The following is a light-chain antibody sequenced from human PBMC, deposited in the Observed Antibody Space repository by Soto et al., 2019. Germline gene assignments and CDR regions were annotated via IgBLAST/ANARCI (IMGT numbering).Light chain of an antibody. CDR1: QSVSCNF. CDR3: QQYGSSGT. CDR2: GAS. Sequence: EIVLTQSPGTLSLTPGDRATLSCRASQSVSCNFLAWYQQRPGQAPRLLIYGASNRATGIPDRFSGSGSGTDFTLTISRLEPEDFAVYYCQQYGSSGTFGQGTKVDI. J-gene: IGKJ1*01. V-gene: IGKV3-20*01.